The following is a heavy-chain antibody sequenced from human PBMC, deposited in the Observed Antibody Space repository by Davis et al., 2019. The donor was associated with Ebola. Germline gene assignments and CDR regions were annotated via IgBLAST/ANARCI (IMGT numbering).Heavy chain of an antibody. Sequence: PSETLSLTCAVYGGSFSGYYWSWIRQPPGKGLEWIGYIYYSGSTNYNPSLKSRVTISVDTSKNQFSLKLSSVTAADTAVYYCASEGSSGYEDFDYWGQGTLVTVSS. CDR3: ASEGSSGYEDFDY. D-gene: IGHD3-22*01. CDR2: IYYSGST. V-gene: IGHV4-59*12. J-gene: IGHJ4*02. CDR1: GGSFSGYY.